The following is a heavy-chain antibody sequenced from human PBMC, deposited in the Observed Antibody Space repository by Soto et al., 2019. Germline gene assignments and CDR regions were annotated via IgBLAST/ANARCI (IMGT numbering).Heavy chain of an antibody. CDR1: GGSISSGGYY. J-gene: IGHJ5*02. CDR3: ARVGGINWFDP. Sequence: QVQLQESGPGLVKPSQTLSLTCTFSGGSISSGGYYWSWIRQHTGKGLEWIGYIYYNRSTYYNPSLNSRVTISVDTSKNQFSLKLSSVTAADTAVYYCARVGGINWFDPWGQGTLVTVSS. CDR2: IYYNRST. D-gene: IGHD3-16*01. V-gene: IGHV4-31*03.